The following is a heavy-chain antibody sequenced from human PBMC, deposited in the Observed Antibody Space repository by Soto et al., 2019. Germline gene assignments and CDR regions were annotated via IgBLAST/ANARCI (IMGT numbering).Heavy chain of an antibody. Sequence: KPSETLSLTCTVSGGSISSYYWSWIRQPPGKGLEWIGYIYYSGSTNYNPSLKSRVTISVDTSKNQFSLKLSSVTAADTAVYYCARAEGYCSSTSCYPTHYYYYYGMDVCGQGTTVTVSS. J-gene: IGHJ6*02. CDR3: ARAEGYCSSTSCYPTHYYYYYGMDV. V-gene: IGHV4-59*01. CDR1: GGSISSYY. CDR2: IYYSGST. D-gene: IGHD2-2*01.